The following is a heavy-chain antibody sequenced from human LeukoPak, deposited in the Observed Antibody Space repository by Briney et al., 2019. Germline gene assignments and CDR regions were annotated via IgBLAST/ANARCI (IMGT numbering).Heavy chain of an antibody. Sequence: SQTLSLTCAISGDSVSSHNAAWNWIRQSPSRGVEWPGRTYFRSRWYYDYAVTEKSRISINPDTSKNQVSLQLKSVTPEDTAVYYCARGWDPYSSSLDYWGQGTLVTVSS. CDR3: ARGWDPYSSSLDY. D-gene: IGHD4-11*01. V-gene: IGHV6-1*01. J-gene: IGHJ4*02. CDR1: GDSVSSHNAA. CDR2: TYFRSRWYY.